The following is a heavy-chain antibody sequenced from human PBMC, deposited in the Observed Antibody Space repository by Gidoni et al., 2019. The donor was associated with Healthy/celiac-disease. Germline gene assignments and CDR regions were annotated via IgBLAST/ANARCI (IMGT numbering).Heavy chain of an antibody. CDR2: ISRNSGSI. CDR1: AFTFDDYA. V-gene: IGHV3-9*01. J-gene: IGHJ4*02. Sequence: EVQLVESGGGLLQPGRSLRLSCVASAFTFDDYAMHWFRQAPGKGLEWVSGISRNSGSIGYADAVKGRFTIARDNDKNSLYLQMNSLRAEDTAVYYCAKDFNYYESTCFDYWGKGTLVTVSS. D-gene: IGHD3-22*01. CDR3: AKDFNYYESTCFDY.